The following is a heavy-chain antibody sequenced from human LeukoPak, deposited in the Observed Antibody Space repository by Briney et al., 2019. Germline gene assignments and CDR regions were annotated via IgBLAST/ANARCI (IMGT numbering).Heavy chain of an antibody. CDR1: GGSISSGGYY. CDR2: IYYSGST. Sequence: SQTLSLTCTVSGGSISSGGYYWSWIRQHPGKGLEWIGYIYYSGSTYYNSSLKSRVTISVDTSKNQFSLKLSSVTAADTAVYYCARTRRPVAVAGPYYFDYWGQGTLVTVSS. V-gene: IGHV4-31*03. J-gene: IGHJ4*02. D-gene: IGHD6-19*01. CDR3: ARTRRPVAVAGPYYFDY.